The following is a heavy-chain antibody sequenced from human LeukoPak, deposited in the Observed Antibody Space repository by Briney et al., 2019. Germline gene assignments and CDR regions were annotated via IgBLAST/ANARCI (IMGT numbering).Heavy chain of an antibody. J-gene: IGHJ5*02. CDR1: GYTFTSYD. Sequence: ASVKVSCKASGYTFTSYDINWGRQATGQGVEWVGWMNPNSGNTGYAQKFQGRVTMTGDTSISTAYMELSTLRSEDTAVHCCARGGVLWFGEFTWFDPWGQGTLVTVSS. V-gene: IGHV1-8*01. CDR2: MNPNSGNT. CDR3: ARGGVLWFGEFTWFDP. D-gene: IGHD3-10*01.